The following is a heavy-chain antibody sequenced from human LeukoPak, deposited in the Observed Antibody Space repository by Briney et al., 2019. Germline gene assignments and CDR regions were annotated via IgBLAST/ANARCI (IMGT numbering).Heavy chain of an antibody. CDR3: ARDPPEGYDSSGSLDY. V-gene: IGHV1-46*01. CDR1: GYTFTSYY. J-gene: IGHJ4*02. Sequence: ASVKVSCKTSGYTFTSYYIHWVRQAPGQGLEWMGIINPSGGSTSYAQKFQGRVTMTRDTSTSTVYMYLSSLRSEGTAVYYCARDPPEGYDSSGSLDYWGQGTLVTVSS. D-gene: IGHD3-22*01. CDR2: INPSGGST.